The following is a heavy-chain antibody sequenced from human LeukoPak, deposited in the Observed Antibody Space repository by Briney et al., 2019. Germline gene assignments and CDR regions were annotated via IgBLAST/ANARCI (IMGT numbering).Heavy chain of an antibody. Sequence: GGSLRLSSAASGFTFRNYAMSWVRQAPGKGLEWVSAISFSGSDTYYADSVKGRFTISRDNSNNTLYLQMNSLRADDTAVYYCAKGGSIGSYFVAFDYWGQGTLVTVSS. J-gene: IGHJ4*02. CDR2: ISFSGSDT. CDR3: AKGGSIGSYFVAFDY. CDR1: GFTFRNYA. V-gene: IGHV3-23*01. D-gene: IGHD1-26*01.